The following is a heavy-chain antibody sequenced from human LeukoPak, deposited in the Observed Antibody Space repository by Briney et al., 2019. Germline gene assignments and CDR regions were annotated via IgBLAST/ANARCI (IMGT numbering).Heavy chain of an antibody. Sequence: SGPTLVKPSETLSLTCTVSGGSISSYYWSWIRQPPGKGLEWIGYIYYSGSTNYNPSLKSRVTISVDTSKNQFSLKLSSVTAADTAVYYCARDNWNYGSSMDVWGQGTTVTVSS. D-gene: IGHD1-7*01. CDR1: GGSISSYY. CDR2: IYYSGST. CDR3: ARDNWNYGSSMDV. V-gene: IGHV4-59*01. J-gene: IGHJ6*02.